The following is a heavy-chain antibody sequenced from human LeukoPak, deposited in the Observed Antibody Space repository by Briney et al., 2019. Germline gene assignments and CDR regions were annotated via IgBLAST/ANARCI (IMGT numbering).Heavy chain of an antibody. D-gene: IGHD6-6*01. CDR1: GFTFSTYE. CDR3: ARSRVAALQASDY. Sequence: GGSLRLSCAASGFTFSTYEMNWVRQAPGKGLEWVSYISSSGSTIYYADSVKGRFTISRDNAKNSLYLQMNSLRAEDTAVYYCARSRVAALQASDYWGQGTLLTVST. CDR2: ISSSGSTI. V-gene: IGHV3-48*03. J-gene: IGHJ4*02.